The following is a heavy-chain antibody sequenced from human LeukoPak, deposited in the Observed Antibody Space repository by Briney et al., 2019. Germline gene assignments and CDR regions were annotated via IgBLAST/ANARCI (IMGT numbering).Heavy chain of an antibody. CDR2: ISGGGGGT. CDR3: ARDTYDSSGSDY. CDR1: GFTFSSCA. V-gene: IGHV3-23*01. Sequence: GGSLRLSCAASGFTFSSCAMSWVRQAPGKGLEWVSSISGGGGGTYYADSVKGRFTISRDNSENTLYLQMNSLRAEDTAVYYCARDTYDSSGSDYWGQGTLVTVSS. J-gene: IGHJ4*02. D-gene: IGHD3-22*01.